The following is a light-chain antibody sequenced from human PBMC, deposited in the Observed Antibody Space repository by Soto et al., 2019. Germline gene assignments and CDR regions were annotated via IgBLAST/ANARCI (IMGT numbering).Light chain of an antibody. CDR3: SSYSTTSSPHVL. V-gene: IGLV2-14*01. J-gene: IGLJ2*01. CDR1: TSDVGVSHY. Sequence: SVLTRPASVSGSPGQSITISCTGTTSDVGVSHYVSWYQRQSGKAPKLMIYAVTDRPSGVPDRFSGSKSGSTASLTISGLQAEDEADYYCSSYSTTSSPHVLVGGGNKVTVL. CDR2: AVT.